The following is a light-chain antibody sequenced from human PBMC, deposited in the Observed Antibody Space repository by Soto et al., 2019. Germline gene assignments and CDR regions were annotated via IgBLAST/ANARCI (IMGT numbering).Light chain of an antibody. CDR2: AAS. V-gene: IGKV1-17*03. Sequence: DIQMTQSPSAMSASVGDIVTITFLASQAISNYLAWFQQKPGKVPRRLIYAASSLQSGVPSRFSGSGSGTEFTLTISSLQPQDFATYYCLHHNVYPWTFGQGTKVDIK. CDR3: LHHNVYPWT. J-gene: IGKJ1*01. CDR1: QAISNY.